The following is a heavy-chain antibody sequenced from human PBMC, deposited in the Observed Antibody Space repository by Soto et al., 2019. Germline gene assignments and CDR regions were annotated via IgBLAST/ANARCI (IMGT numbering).Heavy chain of an antibody. CDR3: ARRQTSGYNYCFDS. CDR2: TIPTFGAG. CDR1: GGTFRSKP. V-gene: IGHV1-69*06. J-gene: IGHJ4*02. D-gene: IGHD5-12*01. Sequence: ASVKVSYKASGGTFRSKPISWMRQAPGQGLEWMGGTIPTFGAGSYAQRFQGRLTITADKSTNTAYMELSSLRPEDTAVYYCARRQTSGYNYCFDSWGQGTLVTVSS.